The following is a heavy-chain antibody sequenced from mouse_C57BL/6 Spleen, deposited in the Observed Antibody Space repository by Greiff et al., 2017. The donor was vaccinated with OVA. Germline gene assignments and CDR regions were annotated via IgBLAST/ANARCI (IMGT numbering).Heavy chain of an antibody. V-gene: IGHV1-66*01. CDR1: GYSFTSYY. Sequence: QVQLKQSGPELVKPGASVKISCKASGYSFTSYYIHWVKQRTGQGLEWIGWIYPGSGNTKYNEKFKGKATLTADTSSSTAYMQLSNLTSEDSAVYYCARSSERGGYAMDYWGQGTSVTVSS. J-gene: IGHJ4*01. D-gene: IGHD3-2*02. CDR3: ARSSERGGYAMDY. CDR2: IYPGSGNT.